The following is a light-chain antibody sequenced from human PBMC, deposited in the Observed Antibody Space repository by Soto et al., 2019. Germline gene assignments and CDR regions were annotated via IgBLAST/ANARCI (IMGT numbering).Light chain of an antibody. J-gene: IGKJ4*01. CDR2: AAS. CDR3: QQSYNTPGLT. Sequence: DIQMTQSPSSLSTSVGDRVTITCRASQSISTYLNWYQQKAGTAPKLLIFAASSLQSGVPSRFNGSGSGTDFTLTISSLQPEEFVTYYCQQSYNTPGLTFGGGTKVEIK. CDR1: QSISTY. V-gene: IGKV1-39*01.